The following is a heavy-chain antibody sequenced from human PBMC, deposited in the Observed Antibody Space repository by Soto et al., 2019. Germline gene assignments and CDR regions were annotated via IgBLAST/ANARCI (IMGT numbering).Heavy chain of an antibody. V-gene: IGHV3-30*18. J-gene: IGHJ4*02. CDR2: ISYDGSNE. CDR3: AKDLQVAGFDF. CDR1: GFTFSSYG. Sequence: GGSLRLSCAASGFTFSSYGMHWVRQAPGKGLEWVAVISYDGSNEYYADSVKGRFTISRDSSKNTLYLQMNSLRAEDTAVYYCAKDLQVAGFDFWGPGALVTVSS. D-gene: IGHD6-19*01.